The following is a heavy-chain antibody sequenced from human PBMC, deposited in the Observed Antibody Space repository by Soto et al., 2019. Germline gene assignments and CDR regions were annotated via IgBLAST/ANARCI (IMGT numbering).Heavy chain of an antibody. CDR1: GGSISSSY. Sequence: PSETLSLTCTVSGGSISSSYWSWIRQPPGKGLEWIGYSYYTGSTNYNPSLKSRVTTSVDTSKNQFSLKLSSVTAADTAVYYCARGGTNWFDPWGQGTLVTVSS. V-gene: IGHV4-59*01. CDR3: ARGGTNWFDP. J-gene: IGHJ5*02. D-gene: IGHD3-16*01. CDR2: SYYTGST.